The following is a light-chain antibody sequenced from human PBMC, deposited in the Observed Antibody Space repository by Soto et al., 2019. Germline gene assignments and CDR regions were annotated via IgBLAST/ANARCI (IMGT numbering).Light chain of an antibody. CDR2: DAS. CDR3: QQSNDLVS. CDR1: QDINNY. V-gene: IGKV1-33*01. J-gene: IGKJ5*01. Sequence: DIQMTQSPSSLSASVGDRVTITCQASQDINNYVNWYQQKPGKAPKLLYFDASTLKTGVPSRFSESRSGTDFSFTIRSLQPEDIATYYCQQSNDLVSFGQGTRLEIK.